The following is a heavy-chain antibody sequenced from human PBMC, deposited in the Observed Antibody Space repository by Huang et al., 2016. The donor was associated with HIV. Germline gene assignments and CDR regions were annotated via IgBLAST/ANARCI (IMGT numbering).Heavy chain of an antibody. CDR1: GGSIRSSDYH. D-gene: IGHD3-10*01. CDR2: IYFKGRN. CDR3: ARHREGPVAYYSGWGSHLNYMDV. Sequence: QLLLQESGPGLVKPSEALALTCAVSGGSIRSSDYHWGWIRQPPGKGLEWIGCIYFKGRNHYSPGLKSRVTIAVDTSKNLFFLNLTSMTAADTAVYYCARHREGPVAYYSGWGSHLNYMDVWGRGRTVVVSS. J-gene: IGHJ6*03. V-gene: IGHV4-39*01.